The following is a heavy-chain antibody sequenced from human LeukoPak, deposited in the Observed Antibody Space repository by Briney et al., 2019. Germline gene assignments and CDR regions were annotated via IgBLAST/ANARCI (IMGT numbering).Heavy chain of an antibody. CDR1: GYTLTELS. CDR3: ARDDWWGDYDFDY. CDR2: FDPEDGET. Sequence: ASVKVSCKVSGYTLTELSMHWVRQAPGKGLEWMGGFDPEDGETIYAQKLQGRVTMTTDTSTSTAYMELRSLRSDDTAVYYCARDDWWGDYDFDYWGQGTLVTVSS. D-gene: IGHD4-17*01. V-gene: IGHV1-24*01. J-gene: IGHJ4*02.